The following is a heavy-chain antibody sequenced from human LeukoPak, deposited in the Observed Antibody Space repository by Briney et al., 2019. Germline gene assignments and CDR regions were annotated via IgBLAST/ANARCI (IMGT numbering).Heavy chain of an antibody. CDR1: GYTLTELS. D-gene: IGHD5-18*01. CDR3: ATDWRGAMVISFGY. Sequence: ASVKVSCKVSGYTLTELSMHWVRQAPGKGLEWMGGFDPEDGETIYAQKFQGRATMTEDTSTDTAYMELSSPRSEDTAVYYCATDWRGAMVISFGYWGQGTLVTVSS. V-gene: IGHV1-24*01. CDR2: FDPEDGET. J-gene: IGHJ4*02.